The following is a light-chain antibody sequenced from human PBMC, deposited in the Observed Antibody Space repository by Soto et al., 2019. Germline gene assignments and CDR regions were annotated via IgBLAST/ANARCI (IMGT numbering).Light chain of an antibody. CDR1: SSNIGSNV. Sequence: QSVLTQPPSASGTPGQRVTISCSGSSSNIGSNVVNWYQQLPGTAPKLLICSNDQRTSGVPDRFSGSKSGSSASLAISGLQSEDKANYYCAAWDASLKGRVFGTGTKLTVL. CDR3: AAWDASLKGRV. CDR2: SND. J-gene: IGLJ1*01. V-gene: IGLV1-44*01.